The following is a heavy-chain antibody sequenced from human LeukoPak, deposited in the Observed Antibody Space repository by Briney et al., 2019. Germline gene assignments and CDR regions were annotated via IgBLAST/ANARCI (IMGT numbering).Heavy chain of an antibody. V-gene: IGHV3-49*03. D-gene: IGHD6-13*01. J-gene: IGHJ5*02. Sequence: GGSLRLSCTASGFTFGDYAMSWFRQAPGKGLEWVGFIRSKAYGGTTEYAASVKGRFTISRDDSKSIAYLQMNSLKTEDTAVYYCTRSVFIVPAAAGPQELPNWFDPWGQGTLVTVSS. CDR1: GFTFGDYA. CDR2: IRSKAYGGTT. CDR3: TRSVFIVPAAAGPQELPNWFDP.